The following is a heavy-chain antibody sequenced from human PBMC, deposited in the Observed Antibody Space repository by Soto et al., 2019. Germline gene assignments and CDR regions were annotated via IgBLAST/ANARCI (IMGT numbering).Heavy chain of an antibody. Sequence: SVKVSCKASGGTFSSFAISWVRQAPGQGLEWMGGIIPIFGTANYAQKFQGRVTITADESTSTAYMELSSLRSEDTAVYYCARGGVFRYYYDSSGYYHVWFDPWGQGTLVTVSS. CDR2: IIPIFGTA. J-gene: IGHJ5*02. CDR3: ARGGVFRYYYDSSGYYHVWFDP. V-gene: IGHV1-69*13. CDR1: GGTFSSFA. D-gene: IGHD3-22*01.